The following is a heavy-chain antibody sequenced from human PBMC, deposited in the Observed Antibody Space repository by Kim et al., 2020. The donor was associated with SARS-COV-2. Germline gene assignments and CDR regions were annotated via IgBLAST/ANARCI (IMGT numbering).Heavy chain of an antibody. D-gene: IGHD6-19*01. V-gene: IGHV3-64D*06. CDR3: VKERTSGWYGFDY. CDR1: GFTFSSYA. J-gene: IGHJ4*02. Sequence: GGSLRLSCSASGFTFSSYAMHWVRQAPGKGLEYVSGISTNGGSTYYADSVKDRFIISRDNSRNMLYLQMSSLRSEDTAVYYCVKERTSGWYGFDYWGQGTLVTVSS. CDR2: ISTNGGST.